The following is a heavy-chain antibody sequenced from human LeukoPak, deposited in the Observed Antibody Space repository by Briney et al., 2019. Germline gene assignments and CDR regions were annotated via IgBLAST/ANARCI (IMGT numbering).Heavy chain of an antibody. CDR1: GFAFSSYA. J-gene: IGHJ4*02. V-gene: IGHV3-23*01. CDR3: ARSYYDSSGYYRFDY. Sequence: GGSLRLSCAASGFAFSSYAMSWVRQAPGKGLEWVSAISGSGGSTYYADSVKGRFTISRDNSNNTLYLQMNSLRAEGTAVYYCARSYYDSSGYYRFDYWGQGTLVTVSS. D-gene: IGHD3-22*01. CDR2: ISGSGGST.